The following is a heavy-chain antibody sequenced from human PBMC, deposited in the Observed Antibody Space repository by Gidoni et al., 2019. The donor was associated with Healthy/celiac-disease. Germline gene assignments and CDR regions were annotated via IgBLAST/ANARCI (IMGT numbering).Heavy chain of an antibody. J-gene: IGHJ6*02. Sequence: QVQLVESGGGVVKPGRSLRLSCAAAGFTFSRYGMHWVRQAPGKGLEWVAVVWYDGSNKYYADSVKGRFTISRDNSKNTLYLQMNSLRAEDTAVYYCARDRRSKLELRFNGMDVWGQGTTVTVSS. CDR1: GFTFSRYG. V-gene: IGHV3-33*01. CDR3: ARDRRSKLELRFNGMDV. CDR2: VWYDGSNK. D-gene: IGHD1-7*01.